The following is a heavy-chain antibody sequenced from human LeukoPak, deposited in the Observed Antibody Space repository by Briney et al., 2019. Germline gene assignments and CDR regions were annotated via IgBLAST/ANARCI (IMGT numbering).Heavy chain of an antibody. V-gene: IGHV3-30-3*01. J-gene: IGHJ4*02. Sequence: GGSLRLSCAASGFTFSSFTMHWVRQAPGKGLRWMAVISSGGSNKYYADSVKGRFTVSRDNSNNTLYLQMNSLRAEDTAVYYCARGGMTTVTMPLQIDYWGQGTLVTVSS. CDR3: ARGGMTTVTMPLQIDY. CDR2: ISSGGSNK. D-gene: IGHD4-11*01. CDR1: GFTFSSFT.